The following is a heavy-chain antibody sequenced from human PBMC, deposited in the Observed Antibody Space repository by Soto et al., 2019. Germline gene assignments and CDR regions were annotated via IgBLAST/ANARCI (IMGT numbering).Heavy chain of an antibody. CDR3: ARELGYCSSTSCSTEWGYYYYGMDV. Sequence: SVKVSCKASRGTFSSYTIGWVRQAPGQGLEWMGRIIPILGIANYAQKFQGRVTITADKSTSTAYMELSSLRSEDTAVYYCARELGYCSSTSCSTEWGYYYYGMDVWGQGTTVTVSS. J-gene: IGHJ6*02. V-gene: IGHV1-69*04. D-gene: IGHD2-2*01. CDR1: RGTFSSYT. CDR2: IIPILGIA.